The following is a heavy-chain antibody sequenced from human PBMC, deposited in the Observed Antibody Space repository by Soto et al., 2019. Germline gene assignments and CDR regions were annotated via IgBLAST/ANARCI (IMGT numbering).Heavy chain of an antibody. CDR3: ARIHDYGDYGSAFDI. D-gene: IGHD4-17*01. CDR1: GYTFTSYG. J-gene: IGHJ3*02. CDR2: ISAYNGNT. Sequence: ASVKVSCKASGYTFTSYGISWVRQAPGQGLEWMGWISAYNGNTNYAQKLQGRVTMTTDTSTSTAYMELRSLRSDDTAAYYCARIHDYGDYGSAFDIWGQGTMVTVSS. V-gene: IGHV1-18*01.